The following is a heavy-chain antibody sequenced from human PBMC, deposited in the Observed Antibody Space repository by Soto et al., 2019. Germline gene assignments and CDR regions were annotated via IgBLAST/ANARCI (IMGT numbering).Heavy chain of an antibody. CDR3: AIELYTTRFDF. CDR1: GVSISNGGYY. Sequence: SETLSLTCSVPGVSISNGGYYWNWIRQHPGKGLEWIGYIDDTGATYYNPSLRSRVSMSVDTSRNQFSLRLTSVTAADTAIYYCAIELYTTRFDFRGPGPL. D-gene: IGHD4-4*01. V-gene: IGHV4-31*03. J-gene: IGHJ4*02. CDR2: IDDTGAT.